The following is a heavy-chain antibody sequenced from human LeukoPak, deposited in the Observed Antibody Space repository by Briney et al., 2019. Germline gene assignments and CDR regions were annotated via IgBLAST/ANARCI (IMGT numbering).Heavy chain of an antibody. V-gene: IGHV1-69*04. J-gene: IGHJ6*02. D-gene: IGHD6-13*01. CDR3: ARTLGSSSPGHYYYYGMDV. Sequence: SVKVSCKAPGGTFSSYAISWVRQAPGQGLEWMGRIIPILGIANYAQKFQGRVTITADKSTSTAYMELSSLRSEDTAVYYCARTLGSSSPGHYYYYGMDVWGQGTTVTVSS. CDR2: IIPILGIA. CDR1: GGTFSSYA.